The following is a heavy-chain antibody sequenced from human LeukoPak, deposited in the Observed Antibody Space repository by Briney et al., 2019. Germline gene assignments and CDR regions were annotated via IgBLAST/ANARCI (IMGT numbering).Heavy chain of an antibody. J-gene: IGHJ2*01. D-gene: IGHD3-22*01. CDR2: IYYSGST. Sequence: PSETLSLTCTVSGGSISSSSYYWGWIRQPPGKGLEWIGSIYYSGSTYYNPSLKSRGTISVDTSKNQFSLKLSSVTAADTAVYYCARNPRITMIVVVLDWYFDLWGRGTLVTVSS. CDR1: GGSISSSSYY. CDR3: ARNPRITMIVVVLDWYFDL. V-gene: IGHV4-39*01.